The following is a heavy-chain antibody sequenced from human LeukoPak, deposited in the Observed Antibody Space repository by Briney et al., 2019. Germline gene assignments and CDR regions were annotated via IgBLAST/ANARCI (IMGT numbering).Heavy chain of an antibody. V-gene: IGHV4-59*01. CDR1: GGSISSYY. D-gene: IGHD3-16*01. CDR3: ARDRGGADYFDY. Sequence: PETLSLTCTVYGGSISSYYWSWIRQPPGKGLEWIGYIYYSGSTNYNPSLKSRVTISVDTSKNQFSLKLSSVTAADTAVYYCARDRGGADYFDYWGQGTLVTVSS. CDR2: IYYSGST. J-gene: IGHJ4*02.